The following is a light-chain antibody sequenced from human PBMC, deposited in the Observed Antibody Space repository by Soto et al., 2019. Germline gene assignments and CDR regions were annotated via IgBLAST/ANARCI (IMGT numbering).Light chain of an antibody. J-gene: IGKJ1*01. CDR3: QQYGSSTRT. CDR1: QSVSSN. CDR2: GAS. Sequence: IVMTQSPATLSVSPGERATLSCSASQSVSSNLAWYQQKPGQAPRLLIYGASSRATGIPDRFSGSGSGTDFTLTISRLEPEDFAVYYCQQYGSSTRTFGQGTKVDIK. V-gene: IGKV3-20*01.